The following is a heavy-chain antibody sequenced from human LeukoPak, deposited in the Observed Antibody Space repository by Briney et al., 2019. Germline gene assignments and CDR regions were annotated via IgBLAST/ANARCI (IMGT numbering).Heavy chain of an antibody. CDR2: INTDTGNP. Sequence: VASVKVSCEASGYIFTDYAMNWVRQAPGQGLEWMGWINTDTGNPTYAQGFTGRFVFSLDTSVSTAYLQISSLKAEDTAVYYCARDIGSYYYGMDVWGQGTTVTVSS. CDR3: ARDIGSYYYGMDV. D-gene: IGHD3-16*02. V-gene: IGHV7-4-1*02. J-gene: IGHJ6*02. CDR1: GYIFTDYA.